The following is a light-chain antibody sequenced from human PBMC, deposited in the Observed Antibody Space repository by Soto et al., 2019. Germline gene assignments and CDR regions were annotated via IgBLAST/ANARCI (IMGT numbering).Light chain of an antibody. CDR3: QQYNELPLT. CDR1: QSVFSN. V-gene: IGKV3-15*01. Sequence: EIVMTQSPATLSVSPGERATLSCRASQSVFSNLAWYQQKPGQAPRLLIYGASTRATGIPARLSGSGSGTEFTLTISSLQSEDFAVYYCQQYNELPLTFGGGTQVEIK. J-gene: IGKJ4*01. CDR2: GAS.